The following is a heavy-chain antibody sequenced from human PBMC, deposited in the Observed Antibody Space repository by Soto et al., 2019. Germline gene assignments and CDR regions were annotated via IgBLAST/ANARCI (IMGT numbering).Heavy chain of an antibody. CDR1: GFTFSSYA. J-gene: IGHJ4*02. D-gene: IGHD6-13*01. Sequence: PGGSLRLSCAASGFTFSSYAMTWVRQAPGKGLEWVSYISSSSSTIYYADSVKGRFTISRDNAKNSLYLQMNSLRAEDTAVYYCARGLARHSSRGVGYWGQGTLVTVS. CDR2: ISSSSSTI. V-gene: IGHV3-48*01. CDR3: ARGLARHSSRGVGY.